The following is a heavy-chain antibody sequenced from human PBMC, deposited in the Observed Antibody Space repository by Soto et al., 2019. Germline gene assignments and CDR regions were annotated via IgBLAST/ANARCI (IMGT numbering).Heavy chain of an antibody. J-gene: IGHJ4*02. CDR3: AKGRDYSSSSGYFDY. D-gene: IGHD6-6*01. CDR1: GFTFDDYA. CDR2: ISWNSGSI. V-gene: IGHV3-9*01. Sequence: PGGSLRLSCAASGFTFDDYAMHWVRQAPGKGLEWVSGISWNSGSIGYADSVKGRFTISRDAAKNSLYLQMNSLRAEDTALYYCAKGRDYSSSSGYFDYWGQGSLVTVSP.